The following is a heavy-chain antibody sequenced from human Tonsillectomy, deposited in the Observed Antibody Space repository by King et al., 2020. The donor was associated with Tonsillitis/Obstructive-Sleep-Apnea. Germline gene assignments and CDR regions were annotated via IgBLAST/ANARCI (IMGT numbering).Heavy chain of an antibody. Sequence: VQLVESGGGLIQPGGSLRLSCAASGFTVSSSYMSWVRQAPGKGLEWVSVIYSGCNTHYADSVKGRFTISRYNSKNTLYLQMNSLIDEDTAVYYCTRDLGAPFDYWGQGSLVTVSS. J-gene: IGHJ4*02. CDR2: IYSGCNT. CDR3: TRDLGAPFDY. V-gene: IGHV3-53*01. CDR1: GFTVSSSY.